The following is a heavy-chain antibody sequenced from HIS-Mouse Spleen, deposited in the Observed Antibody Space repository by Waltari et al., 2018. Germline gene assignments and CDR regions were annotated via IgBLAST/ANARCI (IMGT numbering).Heavy chain of an antibody. V-gene: IGHV3-33*01. D-gene: IGHD6-6*01. CDR1: GFTFRSYG. CDR2: RWYDGSNK. J-gene: IGHJ4*02. Sequence: QVQLVESVGGVVQPGGSLRLSCAASGFTFRSYGLHWVRQAPGKGLEWVAVRWYDGSNKYYADSVKGRFTSSRDNSKNTLYLQMNSLRAEDTAVYYCARYSSSSGVDYWGQGTLVTVSS. CDR3: ARYSSSSGVDY.